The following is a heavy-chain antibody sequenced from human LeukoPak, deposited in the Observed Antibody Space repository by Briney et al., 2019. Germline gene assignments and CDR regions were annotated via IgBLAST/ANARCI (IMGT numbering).Heavy chain of an antibody. CDR2: ISAYNGNT. V-gene: IGHV1-18*01. Sequence: PGASVKVSCKASGYTFTSYGISWVRQAPGQGLEWMGWISAYNGNTNCAQKLQGRVTMTTDTSTSTAYMELRSLRSDDTAVYYCARDGHLPRIGQAFDIWGQGTMVTVSS. D-gene: IGHD3-16*02. J-gene: IGHJ3*02. CDR3: ARDGHLPRIGQAFDI. CDR1: GYTFTSYG.